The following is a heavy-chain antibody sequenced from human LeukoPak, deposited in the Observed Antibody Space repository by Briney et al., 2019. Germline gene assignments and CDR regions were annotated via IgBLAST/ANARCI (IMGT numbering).Heavy chain of an antibody. Sequence: GGSLRLSCAASGFTFSSYAMHWVRQAPGKGLEWVAVISYDGSNKYSADSVRGRFTISRDNSKNTLYLQMNSLRAEDTALYYCAGDSSGYYPLWYWGQGTLVTVSS. D-gene: IGHD3-22*01. J-gene: IGHJ4*02. V-gene: IGHV3-30*04. CDR1: GFTFSSYA. CDR2: ISYDGSNK. CDR3: AGDSSGYYPLWY.